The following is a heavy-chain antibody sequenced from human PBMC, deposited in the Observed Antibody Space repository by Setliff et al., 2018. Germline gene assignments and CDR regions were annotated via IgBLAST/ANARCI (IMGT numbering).Heavy chain of an antibody. Sequence: SETLSLTCAVYGGSFSGYYWIWIRQPPGKGLEWIGEINHSGSTNYNPSLKSRVTISVDTSKHQFSLTLSSVTTADTALYYCTVYNTGSSKENYWDQGTPVTVSS. CDR1: GGSFSGYY. V-gene: IGHV4-34*01. CDR3: TVYNTGSSKENY. D-gene: IGHD2-8*02. CDR2: INHSGST. J-gene: IGHJ4*02.